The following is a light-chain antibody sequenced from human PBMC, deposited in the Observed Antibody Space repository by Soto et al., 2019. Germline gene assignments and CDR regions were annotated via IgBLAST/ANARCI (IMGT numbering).Light chain of an antibody. CDR2: DVS. CDR1: SSEVGGYNY. J-gene: IGLJ1*01. CDR3: SSYTTSNTRQIV. Sequence: QSVLTQPASVFGAPGPSITIFLPGTSSEVGGYNYVTWYQHHPGKAPKLLIYDVSNRPSGVSNRFSGSKSDNTASLTISGLQPEDEADYYCSSYTTSNTRQIVFGTGTKVTVL. V-gene: IGLV2-14*03.